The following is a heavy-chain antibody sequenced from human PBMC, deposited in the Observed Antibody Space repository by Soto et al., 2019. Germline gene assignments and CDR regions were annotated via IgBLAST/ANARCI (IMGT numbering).Heavy chain of an antibody. V-gene: IGHV4-59*01. Sequence: SETLSLTCTVSGGSISSYYWSWIRQPPGKGLEWIGYIHYSGSTNYNPSLKSRVTISVDTSKNQFSLKLSSVTAADTAVYYCARVWGGAFDIGGQGTMVTVSS. J-gene: IGHJ3*02. CDR2: IHYSGST. CDR3: ARVWGGAFDI. CDR1: GGSISSYY. D-gene: IGHD3-10*01.